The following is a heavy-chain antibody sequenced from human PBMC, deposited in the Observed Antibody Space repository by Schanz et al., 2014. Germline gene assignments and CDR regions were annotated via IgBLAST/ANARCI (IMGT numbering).Heavy chain of an antibody. CDR1: GFSFSDSF. CDR2: ISSSSSTR. CDR3: ARDFLLEQLGYSHYYYAMDV. Sequence: QMQLVESGGGLVKPGGSLRLSCVASGFSFSDSFMSWIRQTPEKGLEWVSYISSSSSTRYYADSVKGRFTISRDNAKNSLFLQMNSLRAEDTAVYYCARDFLLEQLGYSHYYYAMDVWGQGTTVTVSS. D-gene: IGHD2-15*01. J-gene: IGHJ6*02. V-gene: IGHV3-11*04.